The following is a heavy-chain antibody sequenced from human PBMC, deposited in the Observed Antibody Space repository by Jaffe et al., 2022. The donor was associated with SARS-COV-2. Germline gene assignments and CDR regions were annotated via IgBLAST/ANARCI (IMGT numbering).Heavy chain of an antibody. Sequence: EVQLVESGGGLVQPGGSLRLSCAASGLSFSSYWMTWVRQAPGKGLEWVANIKQDGSEKNYVDSVKGRFTISRDNAENSLYLQMNSLRADDTAVYYCATNPNPLAHWGQGTLVTVSS. CDR2: IKQDGSEK. J-gene: IGHJ4*02. V-gene: IGHV3-7*03. D-gene: IGHD7-27*01. CDR1: GLSFSSYW. CDR3: ATNPNPLAH.